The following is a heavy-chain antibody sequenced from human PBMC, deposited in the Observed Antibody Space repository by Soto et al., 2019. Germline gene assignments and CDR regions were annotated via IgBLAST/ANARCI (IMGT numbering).Heavy chain of an antibody. CDR1: GVSINNGDNY. CDR3: VRETYSNRGWYGFDT. CDR2: IYPSGTT. D-gene: IGHD6-19*01. V-gene: IGHV4-30-4*01. Sequence: QVQLQESGPGLVKPSQTLSLTCTVSGVSINNGDNYWSWVRQSPGKGLEWIGCIYPSGTTYDNPSLQSRLTISADMSKNQFSLKLKSVTAADTAVYYWVRETYSNRGWYGFDTWGRGTLVTVSS. J-gene: IGHJ5*02.